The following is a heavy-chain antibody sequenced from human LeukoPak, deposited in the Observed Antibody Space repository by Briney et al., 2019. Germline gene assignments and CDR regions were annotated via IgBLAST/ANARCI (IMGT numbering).Heavy chain of an antibody. Sequence: GGSLRLSCAASGFTFSSYGMNWVRQAPGKGLEWVSAISSSGGATDYADSVKGRFTISRDNSKNTLYLRMSSLRAEDTAVYYCARDDGGNFNDAFDIWGQGTMVTVSS. CDR1: GFTFSSYG. D-gene: IGHD4-23*01. J-gene: IGHJ3*02. CDR2: ISSSGGAT. CDR3: ARDDGGNFNDAFDI. V-gene: IGHV3-23*01.